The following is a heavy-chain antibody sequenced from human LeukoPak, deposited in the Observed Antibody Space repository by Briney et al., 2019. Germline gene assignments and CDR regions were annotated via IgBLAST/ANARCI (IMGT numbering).Heavy chain of an antibody. D-gene: IGHD2-15*01. J-gene: IGHJ3*02. V-gene: IGHV4-30-4*08. CDR1: GGSISSGGYY. CDR2: IYDSGST. Sequence: SQTLSLTCTVSGGSISSGGYYWSWIRQHPGKGLEWIGYIYDSGSTYYNPSLKSRITISVDTSENRFSLKLSSVTATDTAVYYCARDCSGGSCYGAFDIWGQGTMVTVSS. CDR3: ARDCSGGSCYGAFDI.